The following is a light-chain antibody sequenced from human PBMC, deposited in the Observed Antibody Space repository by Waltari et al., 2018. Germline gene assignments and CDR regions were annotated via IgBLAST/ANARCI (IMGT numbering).Light chain of an antibody. CDR2: GAS. CDR3: QQHATSPYT. Sequence: EIVLTQSPGTLSLSRGERDPHSCRASQSVNNNYLAWYQQKPGQAPRLLIYGASSRATGIPDRISGSGSGTDFTLTLRSLEPEDCAVDYCQQHATSPYTFGQGTKVEIK. J-gene: IGKJ2*01. CDR1: QSVNNNY. V-gene: IGKV3-20*01.